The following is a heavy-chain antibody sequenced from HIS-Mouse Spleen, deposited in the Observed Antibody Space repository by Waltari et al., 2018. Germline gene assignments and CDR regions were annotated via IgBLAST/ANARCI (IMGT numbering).Heavy chain of an antibody. CDR2: IWYDGSNK. D-gene: IGHD2-8*01. V-gene: IGHV3-33*06. CDR1: GFPFLRSG. Sequence: QVQLVESGGGVVQPGRSLILSLAPPGFPFLRSGMHGVRQAPGKGLEWVAVIWYDGSNKYYADSVKGRFTISRDNSKNTLYLQMNSLRAEDTAVYYCAKGGLMVYAIGDYWGQGTLVTVSS. CDR3: AKGGLMVYAIGDY. J-gene: IGHJ4*02.